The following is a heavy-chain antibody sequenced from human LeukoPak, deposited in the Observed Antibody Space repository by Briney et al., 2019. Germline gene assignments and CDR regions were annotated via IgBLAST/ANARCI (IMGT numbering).Heavy chain of an antibody. J-gene: IGHJ4*02. D-gene: IGHD3-10*01. CDR2: INPSSGDT. CDR3: ARDSTFGELPH. CDR1: GYTFTGYC. V-gene: IGHV1-2*02. Sequence: ASVKVSCKASGYTFTGYCMYWVRQAPGQGLEWMGWINPSSGDTNSAQKFEGRVSMTRDTSISTAYMELSRLTSDDTAVYYCARDSTFGELPHWGQGTLVTVSS.